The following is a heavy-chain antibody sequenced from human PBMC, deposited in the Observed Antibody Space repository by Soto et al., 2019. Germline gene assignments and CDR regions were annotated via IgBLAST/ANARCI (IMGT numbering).Heavy chain of an antibody. CDR1: GYTFTSYG. Sequence: ASVKVSCKASGYTFTSYGISGVRKAPGQGLEWMGWISAYNGNTNYAQKLQGRVTMTTDTSTSTAYMELRSLRSDDTAVYYCAREGMYSSSSPYYYYGMDVWGQGTTVTVSS. CDR3: AREGMYSSSSPYYYYGMDV. CDR2: ISAYNGNT. D-gene: IGHD6-6*01. J-gene: IGHJ6*02. V-gene: IGHV1-18*01.